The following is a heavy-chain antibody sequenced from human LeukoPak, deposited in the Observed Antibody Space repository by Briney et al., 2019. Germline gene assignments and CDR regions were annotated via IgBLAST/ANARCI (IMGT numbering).Heavy chain of an antibody. CDR1: GFTFSTYA. Sequence: GGSLRLSCAASGFTFSTYAMSWVRQAPGKGLEWVSDISGSGGSTYYADSVKGRFTVSRDNSKSTLYLQMNSLRAEDTAVYSCAKEVRSTSGWYSDYWGQGTLVTVSS. D-gene: IGHD6-19*01. CDR3: AKEVRSTSGWYSDY. V-gene: IGHV3-23*01. CDR2: ISGSGGST. J-gene: IGHJ4*02.